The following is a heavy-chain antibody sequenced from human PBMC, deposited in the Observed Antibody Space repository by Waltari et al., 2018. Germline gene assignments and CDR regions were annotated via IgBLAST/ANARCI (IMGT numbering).Heavy chain of an antibody. J-gene: IGHJ2*01. CDR1: GFTVSNTY. V-gene: IGHV3-53*01. D-gene: IGHD3-16*01. Sequence: EVQLVESGGGLIQPGGSLRLSCAASGFTVSNTYMTWVRQAPGKGLEWVSVISRDGTHYADSVKGRFTISRDNSKNTVYLQMNTLRAEDTALYYCARDVTGYYYFDLWGRGTLVTVSS. CDR3: ARDVTGYYYFDL. CDR2: ISRDGT.